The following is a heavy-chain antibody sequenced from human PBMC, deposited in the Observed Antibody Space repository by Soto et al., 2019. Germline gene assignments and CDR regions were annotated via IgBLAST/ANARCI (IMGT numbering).Heavy chain of an antibody. V-gene: IGHV1-46*01. J-gene: IGHJ6*02. CDR1: GYTFTSYY. Sequence: QVQLVQSGAEVKKPGASVKVSCKASGYTFTSYYMHWVRQAPGQGLEWMGIINPSGGSTSYAQKFQGRVPMTRDTSTSTVYMELSSLRSEDTAVYYCARAENYDFSVYGMDVWGQGTTVTVSS. D-gene: IGHD3-3*01. CDR3: ARAENYDFSVYGMDV. CDR2: INPSGGST.